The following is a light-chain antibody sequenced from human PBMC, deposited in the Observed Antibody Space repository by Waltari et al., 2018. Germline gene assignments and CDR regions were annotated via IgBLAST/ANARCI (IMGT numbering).Light chain of an antibody. J-gene: IGKJ2*01. CDR2: AES. V-gene: IGKV1-9*01. CDR3: QQLNSFPYT. CDR1: QGISSY. Sequence: DIQLTQSPSFLSASVGDRVTITCRASQGISSYLAWYQQQPGEAPKLLSSAESTLQSGVPSRFSGSGSGTEFTLTIRSLQPEDFATYYCQQLNSFPYTFGQGTKLDIK.